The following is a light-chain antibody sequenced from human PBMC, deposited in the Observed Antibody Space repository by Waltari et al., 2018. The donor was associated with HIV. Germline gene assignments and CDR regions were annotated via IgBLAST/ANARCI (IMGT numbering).Light chain of an antibody. CDR2: GDS. CDR1: SNNIGAYA. CDR3: SAWDYSLSARV. J-gene: IGLJ3*02. Sequence: QSALTQEASVSGTVGQKVTLSCTGDSNNIGAYAVGWYQQISHGAPKTVMFGDSLPPGSPDRVSASKSGTTASLTISGLQPEDEADYYCSAWDYSLSARVFGGGTRLTVL. V-gene: IGLV1-36*01.